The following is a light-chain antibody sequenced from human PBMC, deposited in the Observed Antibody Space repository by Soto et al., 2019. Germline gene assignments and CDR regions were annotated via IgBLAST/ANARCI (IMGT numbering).Light chain of an antibody. CDR2: GAS. Sequence: EIVLTQSPGTLSLSPGERATLSCRASQSVSSSYLAWYQQKPCQAPRLLIYGASSRATGIPDRFSGSGSGTNFTLTISRVEPEDFAVYYCQQYGSSAWTFGQGTKVEIK. CDR3: QQYGSSAWT. J-gene: IGKJ1*01. V-gene: IGKV3-20*01. CDR1: QSVSSSY.